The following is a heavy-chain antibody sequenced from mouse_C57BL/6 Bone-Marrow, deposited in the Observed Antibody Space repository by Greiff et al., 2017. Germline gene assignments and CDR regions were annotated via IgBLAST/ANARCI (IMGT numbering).Heavy chain of an antibody. J-gene: IGHJ2*01. CDR3: TTGGSSYY. CDR1: GFNIKDDY. D-gene: IGHD1-1*01. CDR2: IDPGNGDT. Sequence: VQLQQSGAELVRPGASVKLSCTASGFNIKDDYMHWVKQGPEQGLEWIGWIDPGNGDTEYASKFQGKATITADTSSNTAYLQLSSLTSEDTAVYYCTTGGSSYYWGQGTTLTVSS. V-gene: IGHV14-4*01.